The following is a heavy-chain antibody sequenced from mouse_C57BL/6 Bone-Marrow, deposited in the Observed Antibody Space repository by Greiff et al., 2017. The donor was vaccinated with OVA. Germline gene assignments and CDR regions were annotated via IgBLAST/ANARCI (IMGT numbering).Heavy chain of an antibody. CDR3: ARGYSGSSLYWYFDV. V-gene: IGHV1-69*01. J-gene: IGHJ1*03. D-gene: IGHD1-1*01. CDR1: GYTFTSYW. Sequence: QVQLQQPGAELVMPGASVKLSCKASGYTFTSYWMHWVKQRPGQGLEWIGEIDPSDSYTNYNQKFKGKSTLPVNKSSSTAYMQSSSRTSEDSAVYYCARGYSGSSLYWYFDVWGTGTTVTVSS. CDR2: IDPSDSYT.